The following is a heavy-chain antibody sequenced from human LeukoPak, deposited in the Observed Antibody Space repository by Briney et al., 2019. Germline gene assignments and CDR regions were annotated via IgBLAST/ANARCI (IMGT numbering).Heavy chain of an antibody. CDR3: ALGLVTDY. V-gene: IGHV3-48*02. J-gene: IGHJ4*02. CDR2: ISSTSSNI. CDR1: GFTFSSAW. Sequence: GGSLRLSCAASGFTFSSAWMGGVRQAPGKGLEWVSYISSTSSNIFYADSVKGRFTISRDNAKNSLGLQVNSLRHEDTAVYYCALGLVTDYWGQGTLVTVSS. D-gene: IGHD3-9*01.